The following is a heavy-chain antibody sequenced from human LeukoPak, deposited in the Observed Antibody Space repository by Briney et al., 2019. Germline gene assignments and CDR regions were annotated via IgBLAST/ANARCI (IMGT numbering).Heavy chain of an antibody. V-gene: IGHV3-48*01. D-gene: IGHD2-2*01. Sequence: GGSLRLSCAASGFSFNTYSMNWVRQAPGKGLEWVSYLGTGSSSVDYADSVKGRFTISSDNAKNSLYLQMNSLRAEDTAAYFCASEYCSSATCYGLRTDDAFDIWGQGTMVTVSS. CDR3: ASEYCSSATCYGLRTDDAFDI. CDR2: LGTGSSSV. J-gene: IGHJ3*02. CDR1: GFSFNTYS.